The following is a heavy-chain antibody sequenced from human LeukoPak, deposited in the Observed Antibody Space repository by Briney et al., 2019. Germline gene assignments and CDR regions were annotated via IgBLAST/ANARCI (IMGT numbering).Heavy chain of an antibody. V-gene: IGHV1-2*02. CDR3: ARGDIYWDY. Sequence: ASVKVSCKASGYTFTAYYVHWVRQAPGQGPEWMGWIHPNSGGTKCAQSFQGRVTMTRDTSITTAYMELSSLRSDDTAVYYCARGDIYWDYWGQGTRVTVSS. CDR1: GYTFTAYY. D-gene: IGHD2-15*01. J-gene: IGHJ4*02. CDR2: IHPNSGGT.